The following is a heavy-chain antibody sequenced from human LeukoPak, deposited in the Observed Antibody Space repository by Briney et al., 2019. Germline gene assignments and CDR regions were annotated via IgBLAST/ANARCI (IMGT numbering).Heavy chain of an antibody. CDR3: ATDRDYGDYVSLSY. D-gene: IGHD4-17*01. CDR1: GGTFISYA. Sequence: SVKVSCKASGGTFISYAISWVRQAPGQGLEWMGGIIPIFGTANYAQKFQGRVTITADESTSTAYMELSSLRSEDTAVYYCATDRDYGDYVSLSYWGQGTLVTVSS. CDR2: IIPIFGTA. J-gene: IGHJ4*02. V-gene: IGHV1-69*13.